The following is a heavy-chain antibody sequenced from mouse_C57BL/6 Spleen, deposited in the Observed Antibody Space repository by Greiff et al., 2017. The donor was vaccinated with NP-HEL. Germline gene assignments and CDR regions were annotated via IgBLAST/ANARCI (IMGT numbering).Heavy chain of an antibody. J-gene: IGHJ2*01. V-gene: IGHV1-69*01. CDR2: IDPSDSYT. CDR1: GYTFTSYW. CDR3: ARTYYYGSSYYFDD. D-gene: IGHD1-1*01. Sequence: VQLQQPGAELVMPGASVKLSCKASGYTFTSYWMHWVKQRPGQGLEWIGEIDPSDSYTNYNQKFKGKSTLTVDKSSSTAYMQLSSLTSEDSAVYYCARTYYYGSSYYFDDWGQGTTLTVSS.